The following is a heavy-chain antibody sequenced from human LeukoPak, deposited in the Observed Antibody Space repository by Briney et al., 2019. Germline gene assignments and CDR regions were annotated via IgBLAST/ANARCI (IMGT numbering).Heavy chain of an antibody. CDR1: GFTFSDYY. V-gene: IGHV3-11*01. J-gene: IGHJ4*02. D-gene: IGHD7-27*01. Sequence: GGSLRLSCAASGFTFSDYYMSWIRQAPGKGLEWVSYISISGSTIYYADSVKGRFTIYRDNSKNTVYPQMNSLGAEDTAVYYCVQDWAWGAFGYWGQGTLVTVSS. CDR2: ISISGSTI. CDR3: VQDWAWGAFGY.